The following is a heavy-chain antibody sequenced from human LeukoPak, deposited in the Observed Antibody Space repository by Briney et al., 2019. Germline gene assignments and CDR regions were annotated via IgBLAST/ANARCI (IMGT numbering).Heavy chain of an antibody. CDR2: ISYDGSNK. V-gene: IGHV3-30-3*01. D-gene: IGHD6-13*01. Sequence: GGSLRLSCAASGFTFSSYAMPWVRQAPGKGLEWVAVISYDGSNKYYADSVKGRFTISRDNSKNTLYLQMNSLRAEDTAVYYCARGGLAAAENYWGQGTLVTVSS. CDR1: GFTFSSYA. CDR3: ARGGLAAAENY. J-gene: IGHJ4*02.